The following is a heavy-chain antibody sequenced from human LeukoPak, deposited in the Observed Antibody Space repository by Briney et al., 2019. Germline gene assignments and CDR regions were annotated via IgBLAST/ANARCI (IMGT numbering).Heavy chain of an antibody. D-gene: IGHD1-1*01. CDR3: AGRRGGYRIDY. CDR1: GGSISSYY. V-gene: IGHV4-59*08. J-gene: IGHJ4*02. Sequence: SETLSLTCTVSGGSISSYYWSWIRQPPGKGLGWIGYIYYSGSTNYNPSLKSRVTISVDTSKNQFSLKLSSVTAADTAVYYCAGRRGGYRIDYWGQGTLVTVSS. CDR2: IYYSGST.